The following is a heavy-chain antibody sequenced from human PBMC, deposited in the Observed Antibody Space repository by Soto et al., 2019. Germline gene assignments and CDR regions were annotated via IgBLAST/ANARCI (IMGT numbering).Heavy chain of an antibody. CDR2: IKSKTDGGTT. CDR3: TTVFQSSPKLRFLVPTDY. J-gene: IGHJ4*02. V-gene: IGHV3-15*07. Sequence: PGGSLRLSCAASGFTFSNAWMNWVRQAPGKGLEWVGRIKSKTDGGTTDYAAPVKGRFTISRDDSKNTLYLQMNSLKTEDTAVYYCTTVFQSSPKLRFLVPTDYWGQGTLVTVSS. D-gene: IGHD3-3*01. CDR1: GFTFSNAW.